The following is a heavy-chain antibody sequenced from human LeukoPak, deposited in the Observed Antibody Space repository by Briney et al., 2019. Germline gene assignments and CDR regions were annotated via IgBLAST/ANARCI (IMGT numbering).Heavy chain of an antibody. Sequence: GASVKVSCKASGYTFTGYYMHWVRQAPGQGLEWMGWINPNSGGTNYAQKFQGRVTMTRDTSISTAYMELSRLRSDDTAVYYCARAFGDYGYYFDYWGQGTLVTVSS. V-gene: IGHV1-2*02. CDR2: INPNSGGT. J-gene: IGHJ4*02. CDR3: ARAFGDYGYYFDY. CDR1: GYTFTGYY. D-gene: IGHD4-17*01.